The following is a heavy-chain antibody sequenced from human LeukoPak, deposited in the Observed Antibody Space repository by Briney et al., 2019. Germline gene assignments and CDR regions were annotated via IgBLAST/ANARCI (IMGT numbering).Heavy chain of an antibody. D-gene: IGHD6-13*01. CDR3: ARCLGFLIGSSWYPDAFDI. CDR2: LYHSGRT. Sequence: SETLSLTCTVSGYSISSVYYWGWIRQPPGKGLEWIATLYHSGRTYYNPSLKSRVTISADTSKNQFSLKLTSVTAADTAVYYCARCLGFLIGSSWYPDAFDIWGQGTMVTVSS. CDR1: GYSISSVYY. V-gene: IGHV4-38-2*02. J-gene: IGHJ3*02.